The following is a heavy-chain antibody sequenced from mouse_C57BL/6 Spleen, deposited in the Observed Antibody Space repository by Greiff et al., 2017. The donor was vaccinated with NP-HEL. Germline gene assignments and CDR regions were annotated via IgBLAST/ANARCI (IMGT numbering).Heavy chain of an antibody. V-gene: IGHV6-3*01. D-gene: IGHD2-3*01. CDR2: IRLKSDNYAT. CDR1: GFTFSNYW. Sequence: EVMLVESGGGLVQPGGSMKLSCVASGFTFSNYWMNWVRQSPEKGLEWVAQIRLKSDNYATHYAESVKGRFTISRDDSKSSVYLQMNNLRAEDTGIYYCTGFYDGPYYYAMDYWGQGTSVTVSS. CDR3: TGFYDGPYYYAMDY. J-gene: IGHJ4*01.